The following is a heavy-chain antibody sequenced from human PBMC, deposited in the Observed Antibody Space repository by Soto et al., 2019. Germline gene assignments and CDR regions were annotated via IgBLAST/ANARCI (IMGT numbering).Heavy chain of an antibody. Sequence: EVQLVESGGSVVRPGGSLRLSCTASGFTFDDYGMAWVRQVPGKGLEWVSGINWNAGNSGYADSVKGRFTISRDNVRNTLFRQMNSLRAGDTALYYCARALGAHDHYFASWGQGTLVSVST. CDR2: INWNAGNS. CDR1: GFTFDDYG. CDR3: ARALGAHDHYFAS. D-gene: IGHD3-16*01. J-gene: IGHJ4*02. V-gene: IGHV3-20*04.